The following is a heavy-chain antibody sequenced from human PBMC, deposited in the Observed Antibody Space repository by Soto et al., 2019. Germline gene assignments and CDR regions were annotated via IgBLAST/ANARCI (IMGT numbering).Heavy chain of an antibody. CDR1: GYTFTDYY. D-gene: IGHD3-3*01. Sequence: ASVKVSCKASGYTFTDYYVHWVRQAPGQGLEWMGWINPKSGGTNYAQKFQGRVTMTRDTSISTAYMELSRLRYDDTVVYYCARGGITIFGVVDYWGQGTPVTVSS. CDR2: INPKSGGT. V-gene: IGHV1-2*02. CDR3: ARGGITIFGVVDY. J-gene: IGHJ4*02.